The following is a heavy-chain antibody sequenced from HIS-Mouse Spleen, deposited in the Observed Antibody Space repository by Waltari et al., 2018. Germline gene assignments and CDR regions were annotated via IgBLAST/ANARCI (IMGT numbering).Heavy chain of an antibody. D-gene: IGHD4-17*01. J-gene: IGHJ4*02. CDR3: ARDAAVTYFDY. CDR1: GFTFSSYW. V-gene: IGHV3-74*01. Sequence: EVQLVESGGGLVQPGGSLRLSCAASGFTFSSYWMPWVRKAPGKGLVWVSRINSDGSSTSYADSVKGRFTISRDNAKNTLYLQMNSLRAEDTAVYYCARDAAVTYFDYWGQGTLVTVSS. CDR2: INSDGSST.